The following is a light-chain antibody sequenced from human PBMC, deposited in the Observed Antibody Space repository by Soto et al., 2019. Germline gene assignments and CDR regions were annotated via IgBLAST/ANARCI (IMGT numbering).Light chain of an antibody. J-gene: IGLJ3*02. CDR2: DVT. Sequence: QSVLTQPPSASGSPGQSVTISCTGTSSDVGTHGYVSGYQQHAGKAPKLVIYDVTKRPSGVPDRFSGSKSGNTASLTVPGLQAEDEADYYCMCYAGGYNWVFGGGTKVTVL. CDR1: SSDVGTHGY. V-gene: IGLV2-8*01. CDR3: MCYAGGYNWV.